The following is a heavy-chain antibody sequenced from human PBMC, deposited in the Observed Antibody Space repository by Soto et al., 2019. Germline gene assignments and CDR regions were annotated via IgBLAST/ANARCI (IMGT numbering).Heavy chain of an antibody. D-gene: IGHD4-17*01. Sequence: EVQLVESGGRLVKPGESMRLSCVASGFDFSYYTMNWVRKAPGKGLEWVSAISASSSHKYSADSVRGRFTFSRDNANNSLYLQMNNLRVEDTAVYYCARLRSDAFDIWGQGTLVTVSS. CDR3: ARLRSDAFDI. CDR1: GFDFSYYT. CDR2: ISASSSHK. V-gene: IGHV3-21*02. J-gene: IGHJ3*02.